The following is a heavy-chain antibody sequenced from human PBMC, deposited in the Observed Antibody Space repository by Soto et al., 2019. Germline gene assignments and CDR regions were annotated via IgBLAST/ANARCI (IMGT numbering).Heavy chain of an antibody. CDR1: GFTFSSYS. D-gene: IGHD2-2*01. Sequence: GGSLRLSCAASGFTFSSYSMNWVRQAPGKGLEWVSYISSSSSTIYYADSVKGRFTISRDNAKNSLYLQMNSLRAEDTAVYYCARDRECSSTSCYGYYFDYWGQGTLVTVSS. CDR2: ISSSSSTI. CDR3: ARDRECSSTSCYGYYFDY. V-gene: IGHV3-48*01. J-gene: IGHJ4*02.